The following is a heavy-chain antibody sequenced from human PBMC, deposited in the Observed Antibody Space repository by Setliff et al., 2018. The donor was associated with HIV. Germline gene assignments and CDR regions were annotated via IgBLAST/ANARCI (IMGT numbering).Heavy chain of an antibody. CDR1: SDSISPYY. V-gene: IGHV4-59*08. D-gene: IGHD6-13*01. J-gene: IGHJ3*02. CDR3: ARGLGFSSFWDDAFDI. Sequence: SETLSLTCTVSSDSISPYYWSWIRQPPGRGLEWIGFIYYSGSTNYSPSLKSRVTISLDTSKNQFSLKLSSVTAADTAVYYCARGLGFSSFWDDAFDIWGQGTMVTVSS. CDR2: IYYSGST.